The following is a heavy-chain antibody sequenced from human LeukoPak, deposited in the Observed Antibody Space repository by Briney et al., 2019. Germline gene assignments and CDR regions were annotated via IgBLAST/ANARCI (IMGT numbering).Heavy chain of an antibody. CDR3: ARLEDVVVVPAAANDC. Sequence: GESLKISCKVSGYSFTSYWINWVRQMPGKGLEWMGRIDPSDSYTNYSPSFQGHVTISADKSISTAYLQWSSLKASDTAMYYCARLEDVVVVPAAANDCWGQGTLVTVSS. CDR2: IDPSDSYT. D-gene: IGHD2-2*01. J-gene: IGHJ4*02. CDR1: GYSFTSYW. V-gene: IGHV5-10-1*01.